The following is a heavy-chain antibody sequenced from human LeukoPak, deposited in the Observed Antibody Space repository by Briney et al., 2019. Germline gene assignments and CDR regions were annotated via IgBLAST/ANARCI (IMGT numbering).Heavy chain of an antibody. CDR3: ARLNFGDDY. J-gene: IGHJ4*02. V-gene: IGHV3-66*01. D-gene: IGHD4-17*01. CDR1: GFTVSSNY. CDR2: IHGSTSA. Sequence: GGSLRLSCAASGFTVSSNYINWVRQAPGKGLEWVSLIHGSTSADYADSVKGRCTISRDTSMNTVYLQMNSLRAEDTAVYYCARLNFGDDYWGQGTLVTVSS.